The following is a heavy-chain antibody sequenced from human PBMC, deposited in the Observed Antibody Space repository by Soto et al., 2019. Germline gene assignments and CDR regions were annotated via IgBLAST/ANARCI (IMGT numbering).Heavy chain of an antibody. J-gene: IGHJ4*02. V-gene: IGHV3-30*18. CDR1: GFTFSSYG. CDR3: AEDQMYDYGDYAPDY. D-gene: IGHD4-17*01. Sequence: QVQLVESGGGVVQPGRSLRLSCAASGFTFSSYGMHWVRQAPGKGLEWVAVISYDGSNKYYADSVKGRFTISRDNSKNTLYLQMNSLRAEDTAVYYCAEDQMYDYGDYAPDYWGQGTLVTVSS. CDR2: ISYDGSNK.